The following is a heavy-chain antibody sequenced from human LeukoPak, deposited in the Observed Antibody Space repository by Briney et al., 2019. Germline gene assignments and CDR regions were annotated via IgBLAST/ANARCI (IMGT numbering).Heavy chain of an antibody. D-gene: IGHD2-15*01. CDR2: ISYDGSNK. CDR1: GFTFSSYA. V-gene: IGHV3-30-3*01. Sequence: GRSLRLSCAASGFTFSSYAMHWVRQAPGKGLEWVAVISYDGSNKYYADSVKGRFTISRDNSKNTLYLQMNSLRAEDTAVYYCAKGEVVAALYYYYGMDVWGQGTTVTVSS. J-gene: IGHJ6*02. CDR3: AKGEVVAALYYYYGMDV.